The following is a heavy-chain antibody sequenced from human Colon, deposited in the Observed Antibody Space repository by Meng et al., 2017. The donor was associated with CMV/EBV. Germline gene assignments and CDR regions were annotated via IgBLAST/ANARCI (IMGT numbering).Heavy chain of an antibody. Sequence: GGSLRLSCAVSGFTVSGNYMAWVRQAPGKGLEWVSVLQTAGSTYYADAMKGRFIISRDNSKNAAYLQMNRMTAEDTAVYYCARVGADTALAFDHWGQGTLVTVSS. J-gene: IGHJ4*02. CDR2: LQTAGST. V-gene: IGHV3-53*01. D-gene: IGHD5-18*01. CDR1: GFTVSGNY. CDR3: ARVGADTALAFDH.